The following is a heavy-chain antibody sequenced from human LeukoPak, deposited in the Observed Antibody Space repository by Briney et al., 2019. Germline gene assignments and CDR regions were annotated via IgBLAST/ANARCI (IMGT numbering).Heavy chain of an antibody. J-gene: IGHJ4*02. D-gene: IGHD3-10*01. V-gene: IGHV1-58*02. CDR1: GFSFTTSA. CDR2: IAVGSGNT. Sequence: ASVKVSCKTSGFSFTTSAMQWVRQPRGQRLEWIGWIAVGSGNTNYAQKFQERVTITRDLSTNTAYMELSGLRSEDTAVYYRAARFGSLLRDYWGQGTLVTVSS. CDR3: AARFGSLLRDY.